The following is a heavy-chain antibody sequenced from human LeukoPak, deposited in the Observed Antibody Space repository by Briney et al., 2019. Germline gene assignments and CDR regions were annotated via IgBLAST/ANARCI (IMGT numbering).Heavy chain of an antibody. CDR1: GYTFTGYY. CDR2: INPSSGGT. V-gene: IGHV1-2*02. D-gene: IGHD5-18*01. CDR3: ARAYDRASDTALDY. J-gene: IGHJ4*02. Sequence: GASVKVSCKASGYTFTGYYMHWVRQAPGQGLEWMGWINPSSGGTNYAQKFQGRVTMTRDTSISTAYMELSRLRSDDTAVYYCARAYDRASDTALDYWGQGTLVTVSS.